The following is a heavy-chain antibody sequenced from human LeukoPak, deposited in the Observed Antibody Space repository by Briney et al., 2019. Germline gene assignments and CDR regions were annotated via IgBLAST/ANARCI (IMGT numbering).Heavy chain of an antibody. CDR2: IYYSGST. CDR3: ARLGEFEEYFDY. D-gene: IGHD3-10*01. J-gene: IGHJ4*02. Sequence: SETLSLTCAVYGESFSGYYWSWIRQPPGKGLEWIGSIYYSGSTYYNPSLKSRVTISVDTSKNQFSLKLSSVTAADTAVYCCARLGEFEEYFDYWGQGTLVTVSS. V-gene: IGHV4-34*01. CDR1: GESFSGYY.